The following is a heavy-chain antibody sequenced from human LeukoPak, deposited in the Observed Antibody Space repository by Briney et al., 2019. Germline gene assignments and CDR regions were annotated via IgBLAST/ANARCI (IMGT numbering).Heavy chain of an antibody. J-gene: IGHJ4*02. CDR1: GFTFSSYV. V-gene: IGHV3-30*18. D-gene: IGHD5-18*01. CDR2: ISYDGSNK. Sequence: PGGSLRLSCAASGFTFSSYVMHWVRQAPGKGLEWVAFISYDGSNKYYADSVKGRCTISRDNSKNTVYLQMNSLRAEDTAVYYCAKVADTAMVSDPFDYWGQGTLVTVSS. CDR3: AKVADTAMVSDPFDY.